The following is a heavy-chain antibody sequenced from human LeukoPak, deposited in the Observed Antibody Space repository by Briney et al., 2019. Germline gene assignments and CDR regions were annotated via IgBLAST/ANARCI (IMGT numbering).Heavy chain of an antibody. J-gene: IGHJ4*02. CDR1: GGSISSGNYY. CDR3: ARSSFYSSSWYFDY. CDR2: IYYSGST. V-gene: IGHV4-30-4*08. D-gene: IGHD6-13*01. Sequence: PSETLSLTCTVSGGSISSGNYYWSWIRQPPGKGLEWIGYIYYSGSTYYNPSLKSQIAISVDTSKNQFSLKLSSVTAADTAVYYCARSSFYSSSWYFDYWGQGTLVTVSS.